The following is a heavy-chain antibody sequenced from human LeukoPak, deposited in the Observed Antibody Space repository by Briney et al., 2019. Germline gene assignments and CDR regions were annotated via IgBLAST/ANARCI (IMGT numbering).Heavy chain of an antibody. V-gene: IGHV4-61*01. Sequence: PSETLSLTCTVSGGSVSSGSYYWSWIRQPPGKGLEWIGYIYYSGSTNYNPSLKSQVTISVDTSKNQFSLKLSSVTAADTAVYYCARGFVHYYDSSGYFDYWGQGTLVTVSS. D-gene: IGHD3-22*01. CDR2: IYYSGST. CDR3: ARGFVHYYDSSGYFDY. CDR1: GGSVSSGSYY. J-gene: IGHJ4*02.